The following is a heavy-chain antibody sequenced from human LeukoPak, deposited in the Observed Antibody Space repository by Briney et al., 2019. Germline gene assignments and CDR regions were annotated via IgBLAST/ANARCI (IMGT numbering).Heavy chain of an antibody. CDR3: ARYGTLGAFDI. V-gene: IGHV1-3*01. Sequence: ASVKVSFKASGYTFTSYAMHWVRQAPGQRLEWMGWINAGNGNTKYSQKFQGRVTITRDTSASTAYMEPSSLRSEDTAVYYCARYGTLGAFDIWGQGTMVTVSS. D-gene: IGHD4-17*01. CDR2: INAGNGNT. CDR1: GYTFTSYA. J-gene: IGHJ3*02.